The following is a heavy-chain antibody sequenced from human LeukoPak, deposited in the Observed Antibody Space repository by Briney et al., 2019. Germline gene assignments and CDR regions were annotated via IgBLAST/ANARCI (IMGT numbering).Heavy chain of an antibody. CDR2: INPRGGGT. D-gene: IGHD4-17*01. CDR1: GYMLTSHY. CDR3: ARDGDDFGDYVEYNYYGLDV. Sequence: TVKVSRKASGYMLTSHYMHWVRQAPAQGLEWMGMINPRGGGTNYAQRFQGRVTMTRDTFTSTVYMELSSLRSEDTAVYYCARDGDDFGDYVEYNYYGLDVWGQGTTVTVSS. J-gene: IGHJ6*02. V-gene: IGHV1-46*01.